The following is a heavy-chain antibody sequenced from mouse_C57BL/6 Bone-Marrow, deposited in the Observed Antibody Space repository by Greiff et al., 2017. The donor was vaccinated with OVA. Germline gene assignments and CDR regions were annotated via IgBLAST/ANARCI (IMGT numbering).Heavy chain of an antibody. CDR3: ARNYGSPFYWYFEV. CDR1: GYTFTSYT. D-gene: IGHD1-1*01. CDR2: INPSSGYT. Sequence: QVQLQQSGAELARPGASVKMSCKASGYTFTSYTMHWVKQRPGQGLEWIGYINPSSGYTKYNQKFKDKATLTADKSSSTAYMQLSSLASEDSAVYYCARNYGSPFYWYFEVWGTGTTVTVSS. J-gene: IGHJ1*03. V-gene: IGHV1-4*01.